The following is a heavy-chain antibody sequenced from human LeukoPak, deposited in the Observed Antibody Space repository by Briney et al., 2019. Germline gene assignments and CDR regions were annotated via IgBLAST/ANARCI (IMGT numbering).Heavy chain of an antibody. CDR1: GDSINNYY. D-gene: IGHD4-23*01. V-gene: IGHV4-59*01. CDR3: ARHYDYGGLDY. CDR2: IYYTGST. J-gene: IGHJ4*02. Sequence: SETLSLTCTVSGDSINNYYWSWIRQPPGKGLEWIGYIYYTGSTNYNPSLKSRVTMSLDTSKNQFSLKLSSVTAADTAVYYCARHYDYGGLDYWGQGTLVTVSS.